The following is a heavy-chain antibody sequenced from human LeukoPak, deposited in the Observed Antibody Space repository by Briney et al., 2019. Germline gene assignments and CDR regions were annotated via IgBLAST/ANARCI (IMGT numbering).Heavy chain of an antibody. CDR1: GGSISSSSYY. V-gene: IGHV4-39*02. Sequence: SETLSLTCTVSGGSISSSSYYWGWIRQPPGKGLGWIGSIYYSGSTYYNPSLKSRVTISVDTSKNQFSLKLTSVTAADTAVYYCARDVYGDPFDYWGQGTLVTVSS. CDR2: IYYSGST. D-gene: IGHD4-17*01. J-gene: IGHJ4*02. CDR3: ARDVYGDPFDY.